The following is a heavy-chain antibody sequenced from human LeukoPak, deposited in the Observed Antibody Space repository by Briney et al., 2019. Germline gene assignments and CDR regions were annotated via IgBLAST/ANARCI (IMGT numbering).Heavy chain of an antibody. V-gene: IGHV3-74*01. Sequence: PGGSLRLSCAASGFTFSSYWMHWVRQAPGKGLVRVSRIDTDGSSTSYADSVKGRFTISRDNAKNTLYLRMSSLRAEDTAVYYCILAAAGTEFDSWGRGTLVTVSS. J-gene: IGHJ4*02. CDR1: GFTFSSYW. CDR3: ILAAAGTEFDS. D-gene: IGHD6-13*01. CDR2: IDTDGSST.